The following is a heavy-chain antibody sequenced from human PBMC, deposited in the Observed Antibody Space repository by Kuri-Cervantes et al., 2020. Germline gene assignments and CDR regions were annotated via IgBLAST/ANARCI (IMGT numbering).Heavy chain of an antibody. V-gene: IGHV4-59*12. J-gene: IGHJ4*02. CDR1: GGSISSYY. CDR2: IYYSGST. D-gene: IGHD3-22*01. CDR3: ARDYYDSSGYYRFDY. Sequence: GSLRLSCTVSGGSISSYYWSWIRQPPGKGLEWIGYIYYSGSTNYNPSLKSRVTISVDKSKNQFSLKLSSVTAADTAVYYCARDYYDSSGYYRFDYWGQGTLVTVSS.